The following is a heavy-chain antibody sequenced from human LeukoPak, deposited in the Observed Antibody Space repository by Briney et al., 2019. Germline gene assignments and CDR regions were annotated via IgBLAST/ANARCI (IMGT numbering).Heavy chain of an antibody. J-gene: IGHJ4*02. V-gene: IGHV3-66*01. CDR1: GFTVSSNY. CDR3: AKDHQSGYFDY. D-gene: IGHD3-3*01. Sequence: PGGSLRLSCAASGFTVSSNYMSWVRQAPGKGLEWVSVIYSGGSTYYADSVKGRFTISRDNSKNTLYLQMNSLRAEDTAVYYCAKDHQSGYFDYWGQGTLVTVSS. CDR2: IYSGGST.